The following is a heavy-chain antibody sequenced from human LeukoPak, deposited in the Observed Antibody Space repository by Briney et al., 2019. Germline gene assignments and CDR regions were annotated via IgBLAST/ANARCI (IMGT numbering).Heavy chain of an antibody. Sequence: ASVKVSCKASGYTFTSYGISWVRQAPGQGLEWMGWISAYHGNTNYAQKLQGRVTMTTDTSTSTAYMELRSLRSDDTAVYYCARDKPLWFGELLSPAADAFDIWGQGTMVTVSS. D-gene: IGHD3-10*01. CDR1: GYTFTSYG. CDR2: ISAYHGNT. V-gene: IGHV1-18*01. J-gene: IGHJ3*02. CDR3: ARDKPLWFGELLSPAADAFDI.